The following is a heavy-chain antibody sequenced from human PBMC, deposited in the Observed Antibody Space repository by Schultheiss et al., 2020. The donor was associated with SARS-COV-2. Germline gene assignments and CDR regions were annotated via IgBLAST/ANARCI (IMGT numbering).Heavy chain of an antibody. V-gene: IGHV4-30-4*08. CDR2: IHYDGST. Sequence: SETLSLTCTVSGGSISSGSYYWSWFRQHPGKGLEWIGYIHYDGSTDYNPSLKSRVTISVDTSKDKFSLKLNSVTAADTAVYYCARVLMVTASRADAFDIWGQGTMVTVSS. CDR3: ARVLMVTASRADAFDI. CDR1: GGSISSGSYY. J-gene: IGHJ3*02. D-gene: IGHD2-21*02.